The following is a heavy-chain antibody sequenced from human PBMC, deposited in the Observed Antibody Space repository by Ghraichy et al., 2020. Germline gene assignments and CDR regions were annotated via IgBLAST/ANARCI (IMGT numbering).Heavy chain of an antibody. D-gene: IGHD1-7*01. CDR2: IKVDGGEA. V-gene: IGHV3-7*03. J-gene: IGHJ6*02. CDR1: GFTFSNYW. CDR3: ARDWTYSKFNYYYGMDL. Sequence: GGSLRLSCVASGFTFSNYWMSWVRQAPGKGLEWVANIKVDGGEAHYVDSVEGRFTISRDNGKNSLYLQMNILRGEDTAVYYCARDWTYSKFNYYYGMDLWGQGTTVTVSS.